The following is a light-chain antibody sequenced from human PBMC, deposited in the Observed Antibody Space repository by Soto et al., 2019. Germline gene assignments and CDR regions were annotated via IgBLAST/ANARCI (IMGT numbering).Light chain of an antibody. CDR2: DAS. CDR1: QSISRW. V-gene: IGKV1-5*01. Sequence: DIQMTQSPSTLSASVGDRVTITCRASQSISRWLAWYQQKPGKAPNLLIYDASTLHSGVPSRFSGSGSGTEFTLTITTLQPDDFATYFCQQYNTPWTFGKGTNVEIK. J-gene: IGKJ1*01. CDR3: QQYNTPWT.